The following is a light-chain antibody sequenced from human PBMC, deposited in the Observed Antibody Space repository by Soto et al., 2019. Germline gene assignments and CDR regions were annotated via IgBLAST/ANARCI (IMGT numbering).Light chain of an antibody. J-gene: IGKJ2*01. CDR2: GAS. CDR3: HQYGSPDT. V-gene: IGKV3-20*01. CDR1: ESVSSNF. Sequence: EIVLTQSPGTLSLSPGERVTLSCRASESVSSNFLAWYQQKPGQAPRLLIYGASSRAAVIPDRFSGSGSGTDFTLTINRVEPEDFALYYCHQYGSPDTFGQGTKLEIK.